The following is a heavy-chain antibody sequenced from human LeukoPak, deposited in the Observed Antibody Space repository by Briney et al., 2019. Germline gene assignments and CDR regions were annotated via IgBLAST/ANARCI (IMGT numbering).Heavy chain of an antibody. CDR2: MNPNRGNT. CDR3: ARRHDLGGYVDY. Sequence: GASGKVACKASGYTFTSYDINWVRQATGQGLEWMGWMNPNRGNTGYAQKFQGTVTMTRNTSISTAYIELSSLRSEDTPVYYCARRHDLGGYVDYWGQGTLVTVSS. V-gene: IGHV1-8*01. CDR1: GYTFTSYD. J-gene: IGHJ4*02. D-gene: IGHD1-1*01.